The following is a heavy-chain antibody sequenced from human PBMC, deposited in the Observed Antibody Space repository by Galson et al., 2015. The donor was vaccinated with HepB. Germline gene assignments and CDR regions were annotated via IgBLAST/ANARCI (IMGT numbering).Heavy chain of an antibody. V-gene: IGHV3-53*01. CDR3: AQLGTGY. CDR1: GFSVYSNY. Sequence: SLRLSCAASGFSVYSNYMNWVRQAPGKGLEWVSLIYSSSSSTNYVDFVRGRFTISRDTSKNTVYLQMSRLRADDTAMYYCAQLGTGYWGRGTLVTVSS. CDR2: IYSSSSST. D-gene: IGHD7-27*01. J-gene: IGHJ4*02.